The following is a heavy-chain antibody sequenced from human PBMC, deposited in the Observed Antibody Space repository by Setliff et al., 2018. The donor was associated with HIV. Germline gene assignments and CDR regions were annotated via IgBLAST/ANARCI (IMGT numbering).Heavy chain of an antibody. Sequence: ASVKVSCKASGYTFTSYGISWVRQAPGQGLEWMGWISGYSGNTGYAQKFQGRVTMTRDTSISTDYMELSSLRSDDTAVYYCARGAWYSSGWYSSRYMDVWGKGTTVTVSS. CDR3: ARGAWYSSGWYSSRYMDV. CDR2: ISGYSGNT. J-gene: IGHJ6*03. D-gene: IGHD6-19*01. CDR1: GYTFTSYG. V-gene: IGHV1-18*01.